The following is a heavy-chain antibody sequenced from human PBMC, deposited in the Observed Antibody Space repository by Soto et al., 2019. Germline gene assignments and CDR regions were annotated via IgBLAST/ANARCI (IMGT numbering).Heavy chain of an antibody. Sequence: QLQLQESGPGLVKPSETLSLTCTVSGGSISSSSYYWGWIRQPPGKGLEWIGSIYYSGSTYYNPSLKGRVTISVDTSKNQFSLKLSSVTAADTAVYYCARRGAGRWLQFSSFDYWGQGTLVTVSS. D-gene: IGHD5-12*01. CDR2: IYYSGST. CDR3: ARRGAGRWLQFSSFDY. V-gene: IGHV4-39*01. CDR1: GGSISSSSYY. J-gene: IGHJ4*02.